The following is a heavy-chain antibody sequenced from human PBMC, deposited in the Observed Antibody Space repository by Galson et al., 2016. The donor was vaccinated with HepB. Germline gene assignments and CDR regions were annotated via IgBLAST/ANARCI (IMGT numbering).Heavy chain of an antibody. V-gene: IGHV1-18*01. CDR2: ISPYNGHT. J-gene: IGHJ3*02. D-gene: IGHD6-13*01. CDR1: GYTFSSYG. Sequence: QSGAEVKKPGASVKVSCKASGYTFSSYGISWVRQAPGQGPEWMGWISPYNGHTNYAQKFQGRVTTTTDTYTSTAYMDLRSLRSDDTAVYFCARRFAAADAPGAFDIWGQGTMVTVSS. CDR3: ARRFAAADAPGAFDI.